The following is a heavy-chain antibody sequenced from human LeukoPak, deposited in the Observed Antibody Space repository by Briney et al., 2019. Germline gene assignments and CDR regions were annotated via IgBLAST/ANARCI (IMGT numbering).Heavy chain of an antibody. J-gene: IGHJ6*02. Sequence: ASVKVSCKASGYTFTGYYMHWVRQAPGQGLEWMGWINHNIGGTNYAQKFQGRVTMTRDTSISTAYMELRRLRSDDTAVYYCARDFRITAAGTGYYYGMDVWGQGTTVTVSS. CDR1: GYTFTGYY. D-gene: IGHD6-13*01. CDR2: INHNIGGT. V-gene: IGHV1-2*02. CDR3: ARDFRITAAGTGYYYGMDV.